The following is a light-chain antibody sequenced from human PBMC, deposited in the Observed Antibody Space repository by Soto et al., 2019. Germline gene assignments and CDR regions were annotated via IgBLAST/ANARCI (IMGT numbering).Light chain of an antibody. CDR1: SGHSSYI. Sequence: QSVLTQSSSASASLGSSVKLTCTLSSGHSSYIIAWHQQQPGKAPRYLMKLEGSGSYNKGSGVPDRFSGSSSGADRYLTISNLQSEDEADYYCDTWDSNPVVFGGGTKLTVL. CDR3: DTWDSNPVV. J-gene: IGLJ2*01. V-gene: IGLV4-60*03. CDR2: LEGSGSY.